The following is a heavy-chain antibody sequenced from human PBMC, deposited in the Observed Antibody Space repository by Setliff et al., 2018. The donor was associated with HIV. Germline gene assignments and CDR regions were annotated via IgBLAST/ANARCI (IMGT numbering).Heavy chain of an antibody. Sequence: GGSLRLSCVASGFAFSDYWMSWVRQAPGKGLVWVSRSGPDGSDTNYADFVKGRFIISRDNARNMLYLQLNSLRAEDTAVYYCAANIMGLSPEDFWGQGTLVTVSS. CDR2: SGPDGSDT. D-gene: IGHD1-26*01. V-gene: IGHV3-74*01. J-gene: IGHJ4*02. CDR3: AANIMGLSPEDF. CDR1: GFAFSDYW.